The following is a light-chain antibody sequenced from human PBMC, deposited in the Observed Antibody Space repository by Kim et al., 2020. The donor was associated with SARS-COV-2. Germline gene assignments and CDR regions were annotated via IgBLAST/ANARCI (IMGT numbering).Light chain of an antibody. V-gene: IGKV3-15*01. CDR1: QRISSK. Sequence: SVCHGERATRCCRASQRISSKLAWYQQKPGQAPRVLIYDAAARATGIPARFSGSGSGTDFTLTISNVQSEDFAVYYCQQYAYWRAFGQGTRLEIK. J-gene: IGKJ5*01. CDR3: QQYAYWRA. CDR2: DAA.